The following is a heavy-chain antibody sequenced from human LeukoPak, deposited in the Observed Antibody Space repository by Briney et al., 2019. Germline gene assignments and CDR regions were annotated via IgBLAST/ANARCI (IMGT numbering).Heavy chain of an antibody. V-gene: IGHV4-34*01. D-gene: IGHD3-10*01. CDR1: GGSFSGYY. J-gene: IGHJ5*02. CDR2: ISQSGSN. Sequence: SESLSLTCAVYGGSFSGYYWSWIRQPPGKGLEWIREISQSGSNNYNRSLKSRVTISVDTSKNQFSLKLSTVTAADTAVYYCASVGRVDYYGSATNWFDPWGQGTLVTVSS. CDR3: ASVGRVDYYGSATNWFDP.